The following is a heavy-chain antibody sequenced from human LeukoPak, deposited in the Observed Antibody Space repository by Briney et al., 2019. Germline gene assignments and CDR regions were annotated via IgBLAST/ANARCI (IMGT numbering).Heavy chain of an antibody. V-gene: IGHV3-21*01. D-gene: IGHD1-26*01. Sequence: GGSLRLSCAASGFTFSTYSMNWVRQAPGKGLEWVSFISSSSSYIYYADSVKGRFTISRDNAKNSLYLQMNSLRAEDTAVYYCARDRWDSGSRDAFDVWGPGTMVTVSS. CDR1: GFTFSTYS. CDR2: ISSSSSYI. J-gene: IGHJ3*01. CDR3: ARDRWDSGSRDAFDV.